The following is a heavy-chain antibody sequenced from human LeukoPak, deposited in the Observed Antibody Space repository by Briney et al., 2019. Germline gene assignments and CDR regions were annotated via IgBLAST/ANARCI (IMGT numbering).Heavy chain of an antibody. CDR1: GGSFSGYY. CDR2: INHSGST. J-gene: IGHJ3*02. Sequence: SETLSLTCAVYGGSFSGYYWSWIRQPPGKGLEWIGEINHSGSTNYNPSLKSRVTISVDTSKNQFSLKLSSVTAADTAVYYCARDHLGYCSGGSCWPDAFDIWGQGTMVTVSS. CDR3: ARDHLGYCSGGSCWPDAFDI. D-gene: IGHD2-15*01. V-gene: IGHV4-34*01.